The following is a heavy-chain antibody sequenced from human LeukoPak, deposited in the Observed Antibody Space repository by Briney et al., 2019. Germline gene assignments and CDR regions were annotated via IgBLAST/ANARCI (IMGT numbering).Heavy chain of an antibody. J-gene: IGHJ3*02. Sequence: GSLRLSCAASGFTFSSYWMGWIRQPPGKGLEWIGSIYYSGSTYYNPSLKSRVTISVDTSKNQFSLKLSSVTAADTAVYYCARRTDETDAFDIWGQGTMVTVSS. V-gene: IGHV4-39*01. CDR3: ARRTDETDAFDI. CDR1: GFTFSSYW. CDR2: IYYSGST.